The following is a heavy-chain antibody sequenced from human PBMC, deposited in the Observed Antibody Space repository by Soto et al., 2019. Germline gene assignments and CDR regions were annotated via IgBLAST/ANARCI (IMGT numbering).Heavy chain of an antibody. Sequence: QVQLVQSGAEVKKPVASVKVSCKSSGYTFTSYGISWVRQAPGQALEWMGWISAYNGNTNYAQKLQGRVTMTTDTSTSTAYMEVRSMISDDTAVYYCARDLRRWLHFFYSYYGMAVWGQGTTVTVSS. D-gene: IGHD5-12*01. J-gene: IGHJ6*02. CDR2: ISAYNGNT. V-gene: IGHV1-18*01. CDR1: GYTFTSYG. CDR3: ARDLRRWLHFFYSYYGMAV.